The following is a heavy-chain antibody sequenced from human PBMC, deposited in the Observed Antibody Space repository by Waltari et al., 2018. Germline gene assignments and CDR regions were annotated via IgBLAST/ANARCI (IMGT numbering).Heavy chain of an antibody. CDR2: IYHSGST. D-gene: IGHD3-3*01. CDR1: GYSISSGYY. V-gene: IGHV4-38-2*01. J-gene: IGHJ6*02. Sequence: QVQLQESGPGLVKPSETLSLTCAVSGYSISSGYYWGWIRPPPGKWLEWIGSIYHSGSTYYNPSLKSRVNISVDTSKNQFSLKLSSVTAADTAVYYCARQDDFWSGYSLPYYYGMDVWGQGTTVTVSS. CDR3: ARQDDFWSGYSLPYYYGMDV.